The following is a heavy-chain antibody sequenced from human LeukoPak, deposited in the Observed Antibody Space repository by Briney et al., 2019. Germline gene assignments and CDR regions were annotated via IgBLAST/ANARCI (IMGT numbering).Heavy chain of an antibody. V-gene: IGHV3-21*01. J-gene: IGHJ5*02. Sequence: WVSSISGSSSYIYYADSVKGRFTISRDSAQNSLYLQMNSLRAEDTAVYYCARGQSYGWFDPWGQGTLVTVSS. CDR2: ISGSSSYI. D-gene: IGHD5-18*01. CDR3: ARGQSYGWFDP.